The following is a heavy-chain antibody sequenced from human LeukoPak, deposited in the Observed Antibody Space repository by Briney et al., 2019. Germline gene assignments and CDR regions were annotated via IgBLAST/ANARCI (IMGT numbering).Heavy chain of an antibody. CDR2: IYSGGST. Sequence: GGSLRLSCAASGFTVSSNYMSWVRQAPGKGLEWVSVIYSGGSTYYADSVKGRFTISRDNSKNTLFLQMNSLKTEDTAVYYCTRLSGDNWNYGGNFDSWGQGTLVTVSS. J-gene: IGHJ4*02. V-gene: IGHV3-53*01. CDR3: TRLSGDNWNYGGNFDS. D-gene: IGHD1-7*01. CDR1: GFTVSSNY.